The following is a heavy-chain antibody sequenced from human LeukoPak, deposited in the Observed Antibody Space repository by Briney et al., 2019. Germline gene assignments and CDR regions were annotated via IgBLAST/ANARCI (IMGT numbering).Heavy chain of an antibody. V-gene: IGHV3-23*01. Sequence: PGTSLRLSCEASGFTFSHFGMHWVRQAPGKGLEWVSSIRGSGDSTYYADSVKGRFTISRDNSKNTLYLQISSLRAEDTAIYYCAKDGISGWYGNHFDFWGQGTLVTGSS. CDR3: AKDGISGWYGNHFDF. CDR2: IRGSGDST. CDR1: GFTFSHFG. D-gene: IGHD6-19*01. J-gene: IGHJ4*02.